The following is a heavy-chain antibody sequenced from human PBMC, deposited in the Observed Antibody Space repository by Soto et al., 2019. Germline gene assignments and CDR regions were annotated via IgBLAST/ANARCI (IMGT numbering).Heavy chain of an antibody. Sequence: QVQLQQWGAGLLKPSETLSLTCAVYGGSFSGYYWSWIRQPPGKGLEWIGEINDSGSTNYNPSLKRRVTIAVDTAKNQFSLKLSSVTAADTAGYYCARGPPCHSNYVGASDFDIWGQGTMVTVSS. CDR1: GGSFSGYY. CDR2: INDSGST. D-gene: IGHD4-4*01. J-gene: IGHJ3*02. V-gene: IGHV4-34*01. CDR3: ARGPPCHSNYVGASDFDI.